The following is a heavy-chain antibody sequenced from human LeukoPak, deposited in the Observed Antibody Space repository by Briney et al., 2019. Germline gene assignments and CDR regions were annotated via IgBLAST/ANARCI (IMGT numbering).Heavy chain of an antibody. Sequence: GGSLRLSCAASGFTFSSYAMSWVRQAPGKGLEWVSSISSGNSYISYADSVKGRFTISRDNAKNSLYLQMNSLRAEDTAVYYCARDMVPLGFGESTYYYYGMDVWGQGTTVTVSS. V-gene: IGHV3-21*01. CDR3: ARDMVPLGFGESTYYYYGMDV. CDR2: ISSGNSYI. J-gene: IGHJ6*02. CDR1: GFTFSSYA. D-gene: IGHD3-10*01.